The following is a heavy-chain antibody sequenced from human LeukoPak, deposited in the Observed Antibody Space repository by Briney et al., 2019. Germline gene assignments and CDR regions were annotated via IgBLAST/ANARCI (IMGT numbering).Heavy chain of an antibody. Sequence: ASVKVSCKASGYTFTSYGISWVRQAPGQGLEWMGWISAYNGNTNYAQKLQGRVTMTRNTSISTAYMELSSLRSEDTAVYYCARRYSSGWYPFDYWGQGTLVTVSS. V-gene: IGHV1-18*01. CDR3: ARRYSSGWYPFDY. CDR2: ISAYNGNT. CDR1: GYTFTSYG. J-gene: IGHJ4*02. D-gene: IGHD6-19*01.